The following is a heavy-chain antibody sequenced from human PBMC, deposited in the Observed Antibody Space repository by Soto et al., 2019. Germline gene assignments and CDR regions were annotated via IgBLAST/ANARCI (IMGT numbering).Heavy chain of an antibody. CDR2: IYYSGST. D-gene: IGHD2-15*01. Sequence: SETLSRTCTVSGGSISRSSYYWGWIRQPPGKGLEWIGSIYYSGSTYYNPSLKSRVTISVDTSKNQFSLKLSSVTAADTAVYYCARHELGYCSGGSCYGAGGFYYWGQGTLVTVSS. V-gene: IGHV4-39*01. CDR1: GGSISRSSYY. J-gene: IGHJ4*02. CDR3: ARHELGYCSGGSCYGAGGFYY.